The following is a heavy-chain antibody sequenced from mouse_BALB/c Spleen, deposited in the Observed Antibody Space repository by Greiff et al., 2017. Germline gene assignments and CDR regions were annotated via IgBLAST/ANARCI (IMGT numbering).Heavy chain of an antibody. CDR2: IRNRANGYTT. J-gene: IGHJ3*01. D-gene: IGHD2-2*01. Sequence: EVKLQESGGGLVQPGGSLRLSCATSGFTFTDYYMSWVRQPPGKALEWLGFIRNRANGYTTEYSASVKGRFTISRDNSQSILYLQMNTLRAEDSATYYCARDIDGYGAYWGQGTLVTVSA. CDR1: GFTFTDYY. CDR3: ARDIDGYGAY. V-gene: IGHV7-3*02.